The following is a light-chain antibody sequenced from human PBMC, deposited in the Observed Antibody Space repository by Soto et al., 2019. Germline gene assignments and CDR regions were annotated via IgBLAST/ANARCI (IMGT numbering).Light chain of an antibody. J-gene: IGKJ2*01. CDR2: DAS. CDR3: QQRSNWPPWYT. Sequence: EIVLTQSPATLSLSPGERATLSCRASQSVSSYLAWYQQKPGQAPRLLIYDASNRATCIPARFSGSGSGTDFTRTISSLEPEDFAVYYCQQRSNWPPWYTFGQGTKLEIK. CDR1: QSVSSY. V-gene: IGKV3-11*01.